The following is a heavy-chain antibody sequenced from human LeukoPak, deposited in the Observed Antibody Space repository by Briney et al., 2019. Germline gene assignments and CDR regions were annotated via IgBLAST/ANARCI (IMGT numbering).Heavy chain of an antibody. CDR3: ARRIFYGSGSYLDY. J-gene: IGHJ4*02. D-gene: IGHD3-10*01. V-gene: IGHV5-51*01. CDR1: GYRSSSYR. CDR2: IYPGDSDT. Sequence: GESLKISCKGSGYRSSSYRICWVRQMPGKGLEWMGIIYPGDSDTRYSPSFHGQVTISAEKSISTAYLQWSSLKTSDTAMYYCARRIFYGSGSYLDYWGQGTLVTVSS.